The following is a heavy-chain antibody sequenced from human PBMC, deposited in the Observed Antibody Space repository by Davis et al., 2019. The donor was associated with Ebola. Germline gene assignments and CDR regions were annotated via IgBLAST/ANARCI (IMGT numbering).Heavy chain of an antibody. D-gene: IGHD4-17*01. Sequence: GESLKISCAASGFTFSSYGMHWVRQAPGKGLEWVAVIWYDGSKKYYSDSVKGRFTISRDNSNNMLYLQMNSLRDEDTAVYYCARVRSYYGDSDYWGQGTLATVSS. CDR2: IWYDGSKK. J-gene: IGHJ4*02. V-gene: IGHV3-33*08. CDR3: ARVRSYYGDSDY. CDR1: GFTFSSYG.